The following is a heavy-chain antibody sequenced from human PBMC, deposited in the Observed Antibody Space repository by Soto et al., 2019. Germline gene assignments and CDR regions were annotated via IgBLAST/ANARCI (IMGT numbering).Heavy chain of an antibody. J-gene: IGHJ6*03. CDR2: IRSKAYGGTT. CDR3: TRENYPYYYYYMDV. V-gene: IGHV3-49*03. D-gene: IGHD1-7*01. CDR1: GFTFGDYA. Sequence: GGSLRLSCTASGFTFGDYAMSWFRQAPGKGLEWVGFIRSKAYGGTTEYAASVKGRITISRNDSKSIAYLQMNSLKTEDTAVYYSTRENYPYYYYYMDVWGKGTTVTVSS.